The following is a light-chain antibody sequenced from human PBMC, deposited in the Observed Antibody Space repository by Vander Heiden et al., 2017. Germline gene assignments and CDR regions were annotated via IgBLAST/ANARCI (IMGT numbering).Light chain of an antibody. CDR3: QQEGSSPYT. CDR2: GAS. J-gene: IGKJ2*01. CDR1: LSVRSSY. V-gene: IGKV3-20*01. Sequence: EIVLTQSPGTLSLSPGERATLSCRASLSVRSSYLAWYQHVAGQAPRLLMYGASGRATGIPDRFSSSESATDLSLTISRLKPEDFAVFYCQQEGSSPYTCSEGTKMEI.